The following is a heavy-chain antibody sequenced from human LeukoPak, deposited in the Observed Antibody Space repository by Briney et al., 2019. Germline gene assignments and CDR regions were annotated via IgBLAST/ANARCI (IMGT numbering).Heavy chain of an antibody. V-gene: IGHV3-23*01. CDR3: AKEGDSGWFSSYNWFDP. J-gene: IGHJ5*02. CDR1: GFTFSSYA. CDR2: ISGRGGST. Sequence: GGSLRLSCAASGFTFSSYAMSWVRQAPGKGLEWVSAISGRGGSTYYADSVKGRFTISRDNSKNTLYLQMNSLRAEDTAVYYCAKEGDSGWFSSYNWFDPWGQGTLVTVSS. D-gene: IGHD6-19*01.